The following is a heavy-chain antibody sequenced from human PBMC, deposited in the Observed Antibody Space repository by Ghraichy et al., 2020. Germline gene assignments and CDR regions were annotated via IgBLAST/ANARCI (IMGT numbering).Heavy chain of an antibody. CDR3: AREYLVAGTFDY. J-gene: IGHJ4*02. Sequence: GGSLRLSCAASGFTFSSYSMNWVRQAPGKGLEWVSSISSSSYIYYADSVKGRFTISRDNAKNSLYLQMNSLRAEDTAVYYCAREYLVAGTFDYWGQGTLVTVSS. V-gene: IGHV3-21*01. CDR2: ISSSSYI. D-gene: IGHD6-19*01. CDR1: GFTFSSYS.